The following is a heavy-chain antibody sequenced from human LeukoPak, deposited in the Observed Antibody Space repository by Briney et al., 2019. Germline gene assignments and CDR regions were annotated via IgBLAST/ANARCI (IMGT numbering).Heavy chain of an antibody. Sequence: SETLSLTCTVSGGSISSYYWSWIRQPPGTGLEWIGYIYYSGSTNYNPSLKSRVTISVDTSKNQFSLKLSSVTAADTAVYYCARAYYYDSSGYYGGAFDIWGQGTMVTVSS. V-gene: IGHV4-59*01. CDR3: ARAYYYDSSGYYGGAFDI. CDR1: GGSISSYY. CDR2: IYYSGST. D-gene: IGHD3-22*01. J-gene: IGHJ3*02.